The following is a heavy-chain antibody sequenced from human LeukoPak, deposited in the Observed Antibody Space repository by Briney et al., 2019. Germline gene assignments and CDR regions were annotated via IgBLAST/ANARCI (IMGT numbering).Heavy chain of an antibody. CDR2: IYYSGST. J-gene: IGHJ4*02. Sequence: SETLSLTCTVSGGSISSYYWSWIRQPPGKGLEWIGYIYYSGSTNYNPSLKSRVTISVDTSKNQFSLKLSPVTAADTAVYYCARGLSGYDFAAFDYWGQGTLVTVSS. CDR3: ARGLSGYDFAAFDY. V-gene: IGHV4-59*12. CDR1: GGSISSYY. D-gene: IGHD5-12*01.